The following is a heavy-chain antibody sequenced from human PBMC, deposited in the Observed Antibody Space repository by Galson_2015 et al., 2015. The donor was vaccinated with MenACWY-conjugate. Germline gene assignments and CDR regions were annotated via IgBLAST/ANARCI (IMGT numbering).Heavy chain of an antibody. D-gene: IGHD2-8*02. Sequence: QSGAEVKKPGESLTISCKGSGYSFSTYWIGWVRQMPGKGLEWMGLIWPGDSSTRYNPSFQGQVTMSADKSTSTAYLEWSSLKASDTAMYYCARHGLSAWSTWFDPWGQGTLVTVSS. CDR2: IWPGDSST. V-gene: IGHV5-51*01. CDR1: GYSFSTYW. CDR3: ARHGLSAWSTWFDP. J-gene: IGHJ5*02.